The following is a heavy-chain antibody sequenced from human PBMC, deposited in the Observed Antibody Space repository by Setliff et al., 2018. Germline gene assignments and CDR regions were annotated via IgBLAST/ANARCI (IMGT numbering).Heavy chain of an antibody. D-gene: IGHD2-2*01. CDR1: GFTFSSYA. J-gene: IGHJ4*02. CDR2: ISGSGGST. CDR3: ATLPAAMGSYYFDY. Sequence: SLKISCAASGFTFSSYAMSWVRQAPGKGLEWVSAISGSGGSTYYADSVKGRFTISRDNSKNTLYLQMNSLRAEDTAVYYCATLPAAMGSYYFDYWGQGTLVTVSS. V-gene: IGHV3-23*01.